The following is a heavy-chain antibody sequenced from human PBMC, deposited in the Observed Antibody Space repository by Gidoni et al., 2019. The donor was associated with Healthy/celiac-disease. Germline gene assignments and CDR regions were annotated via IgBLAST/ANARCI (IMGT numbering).Heavy chain of an antibody. J-gene: IGHJ6*02. V-gene: IGHV3-9*01. CDR2: ISWNSGSI. Sequence: EVQLVESGGGLVQPGRSLRLSCAASGFTFDDYAMHWVRQAPGKGLEWVSGISWNSGSIGYADSVKGRFTISRDNAKNSLYLQMNSLRAEDTALYHCAKDLSFHYYYGMDVWGQGTTVTVSS. CDR3: AKDLSFHYYYGMDV. CDR1: GFTFDDYA. D-gene: IGHD3-16*02.